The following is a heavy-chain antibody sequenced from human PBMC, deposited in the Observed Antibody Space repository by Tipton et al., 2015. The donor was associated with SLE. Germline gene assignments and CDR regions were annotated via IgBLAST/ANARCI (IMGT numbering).Heavy chain of an antibody. V-gene: IGHV4-59*01. Sequence: TLSLTCSVSGGSISSNYWIWIRQPPGKGLEWIGYISDGGGTNHNPSLKSRVTISVDTSKNQFSLNLNSVTAADTAVYYCARVSGTGGDFSWGQGTLVNVS. J-gene: IGHJ5*02. CDR2: ISDGGGT. CDR3: ARVSGTGGDFS. CDR1: GGSISSNY. D-gene: IGHD2-21*02.